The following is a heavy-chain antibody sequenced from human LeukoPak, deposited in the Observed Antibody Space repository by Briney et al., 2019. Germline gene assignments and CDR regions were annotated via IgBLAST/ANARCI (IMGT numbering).Heavy chain of an antibody. D-gene: IGHD2-15*01. CDR2: IYYSGST. CDR1: GGSISSYY. J-gene: IGHJ6*02. Sequence: SETLSLTCTVSGGSISSYYWSWIRQPPGKGLEWIGYIYYSGSTNYNPSLKSRVTISVDTSKNQFSLKLSSVTAADTAVYYCARASYCSGGSCYLESYYYGMDVWGQGTTVTVSS. CDR3: ARASYCSGGSCYLESYYYGMDV. V-gene: IGHV4-59*01.